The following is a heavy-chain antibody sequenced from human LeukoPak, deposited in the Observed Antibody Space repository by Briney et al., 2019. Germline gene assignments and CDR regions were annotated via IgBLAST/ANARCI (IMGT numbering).Heavy chain of an antibody. CDR1: GFSFSNYV. CDR2: TWPDGSDK. D-gene: IGHD3-22*01. V-gene: IGHV3-33*01. Sequence: PGKSVRLSCAASGFSFSNYVIQWVRQAPGKGLEWVAVTWPDGSDKYYADYVKGRFSIARDNSKNTLYLQMNSLRAEDTALYFCARAQSATLSYYFDLWGQGTLVTVSS. J-gene: IGHJ5*02. CDR3: ARAQSATLSYYFDL.